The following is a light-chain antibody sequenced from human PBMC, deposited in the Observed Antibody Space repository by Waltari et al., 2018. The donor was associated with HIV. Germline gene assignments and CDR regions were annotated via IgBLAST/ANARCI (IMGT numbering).Light chain of an antibody. CDR2: GAS. Sequence: GDRVTITCRASQSISTYLNWYQEKPVKAPNLLIYGASSLHSGVPSRFSGSGSETEFTLTISSRQLEDFATYYCQQSYSTLMYTFGQGTKLEIK. V-gene: IGKV1-39*01. CDR3: QQSYSTLMYT. CDR1: QSISTY. J-gene: IGKJ2*01.